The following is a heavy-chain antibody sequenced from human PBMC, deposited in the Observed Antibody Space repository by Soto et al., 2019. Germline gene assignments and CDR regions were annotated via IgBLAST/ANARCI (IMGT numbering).Heavy chain of an antibody. Sequence: ASVKVSCKASGGTFSSYAISWVRQAPGQGLEWMGRIIPILGIANYAQKFQGRVTITADKSTSTAYMELSSLRSEDTAVYYCARVGPGDGWFDPWGQGTLVTVSS. CDR3: ARVGPGDGWFDP. V-gene: IGHV1-69*04. D-gene: IGHD7-27*01. J-gene: IGHJ5*02. CDR1: GGTFSSYA. CDR2: IIPILGIA.